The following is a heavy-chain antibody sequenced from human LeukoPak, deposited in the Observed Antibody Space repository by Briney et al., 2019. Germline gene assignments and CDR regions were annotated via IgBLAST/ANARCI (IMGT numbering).Heavy chain of an antibody. J-gene: IGHJ4*02. CDR1: GLSFSTNA. CDR2: IWYDETKK. D-gene: IGHD3-9*01. V-gene: IGHV3-33*08. CDR3: ARDYYDFLTGYSGTDY. Sequence: GGSLRLSCAASGLSFSTNAMAWVRQAPGKGLEWVAVIWYDETKKYYADSVKGRFTISRDNSKNTLYLQMTSLRAEDTAMYYCARDYYDFLTGYSGTDYWGQGTLVTVSS.